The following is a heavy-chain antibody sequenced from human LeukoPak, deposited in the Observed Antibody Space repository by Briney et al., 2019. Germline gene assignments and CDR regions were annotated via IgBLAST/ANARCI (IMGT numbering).Heavy chain of an antibody. Sequence: GGSLRLSCAASGFTFSSYWMSWVRQAPGKGLEWVANIKQDGTEKYYVDSLKGRFTISRDNAKNSLYLQMNSLRAEDTAVYYCARGPLPRWFDPWGQGTLVTVSS. CDR1: GFTFSSYW. CDR3: ARGPLPRWFDP. V-gene: IGHV3-7*01. J-gene: IGHJ5*02. CDR2: IKQDGTEK.